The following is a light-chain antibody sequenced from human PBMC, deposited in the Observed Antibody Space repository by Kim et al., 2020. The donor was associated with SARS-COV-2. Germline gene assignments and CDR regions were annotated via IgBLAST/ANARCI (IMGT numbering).Light chain of an antibody. CDR3: QQYYSTPLT. V-gene: IGKV4-1*01. J-gene: IGKJ4*01. CDR1: QSVLYSSNNKNY. CDR2: WAS. Sequence: DIVMTQSPDSLAVSLGERATINCKSSQSVLYSSNNKNYLAWYQQKPGQPPKLLIYWASTRESGVPDRFSGSGSRTDFTLTISSLQAADVALYYCQQYYSTPLTFGGGTKVDIK.